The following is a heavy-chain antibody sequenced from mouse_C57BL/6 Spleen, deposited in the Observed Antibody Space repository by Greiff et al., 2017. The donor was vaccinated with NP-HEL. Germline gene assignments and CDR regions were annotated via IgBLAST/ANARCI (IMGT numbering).Heavy chain of an antibody. V-gene: IGHV1-82*01. D-gene: IGHD1-1*01. CDR3: AEGGSSYRYFDY. Sequence: SGPELVKPGASVKISCKASGYAFSSSWMNWVKQRPGKGLEWIGRIYPGDGDTNYNGKFKGKATLTADKSSSTAYMQLSSLTSEDSAVYFCAEGGSSYRYFDYWGQGTTLTVSS. J-gene: IGHJ2*01. CDR2: IYPGDGDT. CDR1: GYAFSSSW.